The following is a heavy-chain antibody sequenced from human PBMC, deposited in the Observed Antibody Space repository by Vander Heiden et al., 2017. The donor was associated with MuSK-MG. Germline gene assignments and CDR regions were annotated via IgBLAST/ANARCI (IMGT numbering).Heavy chain of an antibody. Sequence: QVQLQESGPGLVKPSETLSLTCTVSGGSISSYYWSWIRQPPGKGLEWIGYIYYSGSTNDNPSLKSRVTISVDTSKNQFSVKMRSVTAADTAVYDGARDRNDGFDYWGQGTMVTVYS. V-gene: IGHV4-59*01. CDR3: ARDRNDGFDY. CDR1: GGSISSYY. J-gene: IGHJ4*02. D-gene: IGHD1-1*01. CDR2: IYYSGST.